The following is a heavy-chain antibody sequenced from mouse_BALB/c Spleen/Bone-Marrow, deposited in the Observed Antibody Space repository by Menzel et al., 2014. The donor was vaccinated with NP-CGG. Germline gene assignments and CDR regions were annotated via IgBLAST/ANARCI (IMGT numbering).Heavy chain of an antibody. V-gene: IGHV6-6*02. Sequence: EVQVVESGGGLVQPGGSMKLSCVASGFTFSSNWMSWVRQSPEKGLEWVAEIRLKSDNYATHYAESVKGKFTISRDDSKSRLYLQMNSLRAEDTGIYYCRAITLAYWGQGTLVTVSA. CDR2: IRLKSDNYAT. J-gene: IGHJ3*01. CDR1: GFTFSSNW. D-gene: IGHD1-1*01. CDR3: RAITLAY.